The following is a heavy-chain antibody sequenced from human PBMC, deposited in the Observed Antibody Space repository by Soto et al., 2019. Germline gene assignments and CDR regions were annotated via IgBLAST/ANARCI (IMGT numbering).Heavy chain of an antibody. Sequence: QVQLQESGPGLVKPSETLSLTCTVSGGSVSSGSYYWSWIRQPPGKGLEWIGYIYYSGSTNYNPSLKSRVTISVDTSKNQFSLKLSSVTAADTAVYYCARELRYFDFPSWFDPWGQGTLVTVSS. D-gene: IGHD3-9*01. CDR1: GGSVSSGSYY. J-gene: IGHJ5*02. CDR2: IYYSGST. CDR3: ARELRYFDFPSWFDP. V-gene: IGHV4-61*01.